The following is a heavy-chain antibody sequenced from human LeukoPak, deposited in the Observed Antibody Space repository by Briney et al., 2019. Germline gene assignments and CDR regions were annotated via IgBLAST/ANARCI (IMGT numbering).Heavy chain of an antibody. Sequence: SETLSLTCAVYGGSFSGYYWSWIRQPPGKGLEWIGEINHSGSTNNNPSLKIRVTISVDTSKYQFSLKLSSVTVTDTAVYYCAGRYYDFWSGYNNWFDPWGQGTLVTVSS. V-gene: IGHV4-34*01. J-gene: IGHJ5*02. D-gene: IGHD3-3*01. CDR1: GGSFSGYY. CDR3: AGRYYDFWSGYNNWFDP. CDR2: INHSGST.